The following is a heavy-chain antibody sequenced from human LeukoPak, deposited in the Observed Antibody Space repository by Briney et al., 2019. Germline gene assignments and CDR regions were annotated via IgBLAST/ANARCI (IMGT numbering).Heavy chain of an antibody. D-gene: IGHD3-3*01. Sequence: GGSLRLSCAASGFTFSTYSMNWVRQAPGEGLEWVSYISGTSSLIYYADSVKGRFTISRDNAKNSLYLQMNSLRDGDTAVYYCVRDQFFSFDYWGQGTLVTVSS. CDR3: VRDQFFSFDY. CDR2: ISGTSSLI. CDR1: GFTFSTYS. J-gene: IGHJ4*02. V-gene: IGHV3-48*02.